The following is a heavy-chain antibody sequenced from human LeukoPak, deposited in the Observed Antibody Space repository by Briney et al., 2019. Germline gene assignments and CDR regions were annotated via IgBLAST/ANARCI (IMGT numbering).Heavy chain of an antibody. D-gene: IGHD2-2*01. CDR2: IKSKTDGGTT. J-gene: IGHJ3*02. CDR1: GFTFSNAW. Sequence: GGSLRLSCAASGFTFSNAWMSWVRQAPGKGLEWVGRIKSKTDGGTTDYAAPVKGRFTISRDDSKNTLYLQMNSQKTEDTAVYYCTKRLHCSSTSCYPDAFDIWGQGTMVTVSS. CDR3: TKRLHCSSTSCYPDAFDI. V-gene: IGHV3-15*01.